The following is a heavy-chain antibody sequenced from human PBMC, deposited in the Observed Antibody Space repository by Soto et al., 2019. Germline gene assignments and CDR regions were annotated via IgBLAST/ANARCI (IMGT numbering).Heavy chain of an antibody. J-gene: IGHJ4*02. D-gene: IGHD3-22*01. CDR1: GFTFSSYG. Sequence: SLRLSCAASGFTFSSYGMHWVRQAPGKGLEWVAVISYDGRNEYYADSVKGRFTISRDNSKNTLYLQINSLRADDTAVFYCARGNDYDSTSFDYWGQGTLVTVSS. CDR3: ARGNDYDSTSFDY. V-gene: IGHV3-30*03. CDR2: ISYDGRNE.